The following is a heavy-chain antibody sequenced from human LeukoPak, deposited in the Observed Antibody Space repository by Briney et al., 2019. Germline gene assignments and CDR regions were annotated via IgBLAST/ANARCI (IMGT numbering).Heavy chain of an antibody. D-gene: IGHD4-23*01. Sequence: GGSLRLSCAASGFTFSSYAMHWVHQAPGKGLGYVSAISSNGGSTYYANSVKGRFTISRDNSKNTLYLQMGSLRAEDMAVYYCYGGGYWGQETLVTVSS. CDR2: ISSNGGST. V-gene: IGHV3-64*01. CDR3: YGGGY. CDR1: GFTFSSYA. J-gene: IGHJ4*02.